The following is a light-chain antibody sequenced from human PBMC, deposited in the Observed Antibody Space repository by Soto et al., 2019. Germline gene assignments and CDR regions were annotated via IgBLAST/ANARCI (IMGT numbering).Light chain of an antibody. V-gene: IGLV1-51*01. Sequence: QSALTQPPSVSAAPGQKVTISCSGSTSNIGSSYVSWYQQFPGTAPKLLIYDNNKRPSEIPDRFSGSKSGTSATLDITGLQTGDEADYYCGTCDRSLNAGVFGGGTQLTVL. CDR3: GTCDRSLNAGV. J-gene: IGLJ2*01. CDR1: TSNIGSSY. CDR2: DNN.